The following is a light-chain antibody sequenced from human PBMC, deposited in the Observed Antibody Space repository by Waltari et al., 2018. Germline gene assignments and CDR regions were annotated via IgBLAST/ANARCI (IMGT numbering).Light chain of an antibody. CDR1: QSISGW. CDR2: TAS. V-gene: IGKV1-5*03. Sequence: DIQMTQSPSTLSASVGARVTITCRASQSISGWLAWYQQKPGKAPKLLIYTASTLESGVPSRFSGSGSGTQFTLTITSLQPDDLATYYCQQSNSYPYTFGQGTKLEIK. CDR3: QQSNSYPYT. J-gene: IGKJ2*01.